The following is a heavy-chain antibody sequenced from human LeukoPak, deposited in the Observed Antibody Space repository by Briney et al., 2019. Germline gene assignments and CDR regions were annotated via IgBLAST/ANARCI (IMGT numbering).Heavy chain of an antibody. Sequence: PGGSLRLSCVASGFTFSSKWMRWVRQAPGKGLVWVSTIKPDGSSTTYADSVKGRFTISRDNAKNTLNLQMNSLRAEDTAVYYCESTIGAAATYWGQGILVTVSS. J-gene: IGHJ4*02. CDR1: GFTFSSKW. D-gene: IGHD6-13*01. CDR2: IKPDGSST. CDR3: ESTIGAAATY. V-gene: IGHV3-74*01.